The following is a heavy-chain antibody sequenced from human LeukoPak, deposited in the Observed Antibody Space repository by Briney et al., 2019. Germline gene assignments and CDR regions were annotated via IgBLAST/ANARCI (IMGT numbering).Heavy chain of an antibody. CDR3: ARDKRPSSGYYYFDY. D-gene: IGHD3-22*01. J-gene: IGHJ4*02. CDR1: GGSFSGYY. Sequence: SETLSLTCAVYGGSFSGYYWSWIRQPPGKGLEWIGEINHSGSTNYNPSLKSRVTISVDTSKNQFSLKLSSETAADTAVYYCARDKRPSSGYYYFDYWGQGTLVTVSS. V-gene: IGHV4-34*01. CDR2: INHSGST.